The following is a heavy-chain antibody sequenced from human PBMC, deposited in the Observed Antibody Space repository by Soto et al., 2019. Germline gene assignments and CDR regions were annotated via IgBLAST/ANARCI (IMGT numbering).Heavy chain of an antibody. Sequence: SETLSLTCIVSGASLSPYYWNWIRQPPGKGLEWIGYIYHGGSANYNPSLKSRVTISADTSKNQFSLKLSSVTAADTAVYYCARGHTVRACEFWGQGSLVTVSS. CDR1: GASLSPYY. V-gene: IGHV4-59*01. CDR2: IYHGGSA. CDR3: ARGHTVRACEF. D-gene: IGHD4-4*01. J-gene: IGHJ4*02.